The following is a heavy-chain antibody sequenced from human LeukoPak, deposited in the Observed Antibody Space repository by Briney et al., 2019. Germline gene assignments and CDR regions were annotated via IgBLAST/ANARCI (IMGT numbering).Heavy chain of an antibody. CDR2: INPNSGGT. D-gene: IGHD2-2*01. CDR3: AFIGRYCSSTSCSFDY. J-gene: IGHJ4*02. V-gene: IGHV1-2*02. Sequence: ASVKVSCKASGYTFTGYYMHWVRQAPGQGLEWMGWINPNSGGTNYAQKFQGRVTMTRDTSISTAYMELSRLRSDDTAVYYCAFIGRYCSSTSCSFDYWGQGTPVTVSS. CDR1: GYTFTGYY.